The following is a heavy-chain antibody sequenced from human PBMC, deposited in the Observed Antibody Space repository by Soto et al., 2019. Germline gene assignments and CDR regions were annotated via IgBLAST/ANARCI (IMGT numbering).Heavy chain of an antibody. CDR2: IYYDGSNR. V-gene: IGHV3-33*01. D-gene: IGHD2-8*01. Sequence: GGSLRLSCAASGFTFGTYAMHWVRQAPGKGLEWVAVIYYDGSNRYYGDAVKGRFTISRDNSKTTLYLQMSRLRAEDAAVYSCACAFCTNGVCYFFFDSWGHGTLVTVSS. CDR1: GFTFGTYA. J-gene: IGHJ4*01. CDR3: ACAFCTNGVCYFFFDS.